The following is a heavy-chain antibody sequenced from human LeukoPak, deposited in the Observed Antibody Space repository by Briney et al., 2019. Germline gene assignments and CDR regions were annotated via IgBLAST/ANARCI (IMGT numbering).Heavy chain of an antibody. V-gene: IGHV3-21*01. CDR1: GFSFSSYN. Sequence: GGSLRLSCEASGFSFSSYNMDWVRQTPGKGLEWISSITTSSTYTFYADSVKGRFTISRDNARNSLYLQMNSLTAEDTAVYYCARDPYSGAYGNTYYYYMDVWAKGPRSPSP. D-gene: IGHD1-26*01. CDR2: ITTSSTYT. J-gene: IGHJ6*03. CDR3: ARDPYSGAYGNTYYYYMDV.